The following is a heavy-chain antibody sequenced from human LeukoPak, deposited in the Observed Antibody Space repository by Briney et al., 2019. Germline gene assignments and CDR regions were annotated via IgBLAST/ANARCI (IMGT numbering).Heavy chain of an antibody. CDR2: IIPIFDTT. CDR3: ASSPLDDLGGHSGDAYFFDS. D-gene: IGHD4-23*01. J-gene: IGHJ4*02. Sequence: SMKVSCKASGGTFSIYAISWVRQAPGQGLEWMGGIIPIFDTTKNAQKFQDRVTISADASTSTAYMELSSLRSEDTAVYFCASSPLDDLGGHSGDAYFFDSWGQGTLVTVSS. V-gene: IGHV1-69*01. CDR1: GGTFSIYA.